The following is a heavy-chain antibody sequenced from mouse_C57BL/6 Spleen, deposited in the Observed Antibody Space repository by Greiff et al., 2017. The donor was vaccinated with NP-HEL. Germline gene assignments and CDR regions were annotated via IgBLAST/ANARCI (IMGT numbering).Heavy chain of an antibody. D-gene: IGHD1-1*01. Sequence: VQLQQPGAELVRPGSSVKLSCKASGYTFTSYWMHWVKQRPIQGLEWIGNIDPSDSETHYNQKFKDKATLTVDKSSSTAYMQLSSLTSEDSAVYYCAIYYGSSTGFAYWGQGTLVTVSA. J-gene: IGHJ3*01. CDR1: GYTFTSYW. V-gene: IGHV1-52*01. CDR2: IDPSDSET. CDR3: AIYYGSSTGFAY.